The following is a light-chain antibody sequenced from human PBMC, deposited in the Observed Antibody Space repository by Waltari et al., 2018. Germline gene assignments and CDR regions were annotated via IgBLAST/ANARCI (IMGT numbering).Light chain of an antibody. CDR1: QKITSY. CDR2: DAS. V-gene: IGKV1-39*01. J-gene: IGKJ1*01. CDR3: QQTYTTPRT. Sequence: DIQMTQSPSSLSASVEDRVTITCRASQKITSYLNWYQQKPGTAPRLLIYDASRLQSGVPSRFSGSGSGTDFTLSISSLQPEDFGTYYCQQTYTTPRTFGQGTTVETK.